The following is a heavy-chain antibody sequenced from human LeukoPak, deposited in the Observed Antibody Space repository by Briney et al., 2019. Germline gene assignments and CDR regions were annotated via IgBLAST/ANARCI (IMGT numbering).Heavy chain of an antibody. CDR3: ARSSYSSSSSV. J-gene: IGHJ3*01. V-gene: IGHV3-7*03. D-gene: IGHD6-6*01. Sequence: TGGSLRLSCEGSAFIFSGHWMSWSRQAPGKGLEWVASINSDGSEGYYADVVKGRFTIPRDNAKNSLYLQINSLRAEDTAVYYCARSSYSSSSSVWGQGTMVTVSS. CDR2: INSDGSEG. CDR1: AFIFSGHW.